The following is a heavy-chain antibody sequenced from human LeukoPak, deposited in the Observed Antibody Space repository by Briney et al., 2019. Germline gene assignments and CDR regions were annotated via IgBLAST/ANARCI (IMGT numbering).Heavy chain of an antibody. CDR2: INHSGST. CDR3: ASDSSGYYETGKIDY. J-gene: IGHJ4*02. V-gene: IGHV4-34*01. Sequence: PSETLSLNCAVYGGSFSGYYWSWNRQPPGKGLEWIGEINHSGSTNYDPSLKSRVTISVDTSKNQFSLKLSSVTAADTAVYYCASDSSGYYETGKIDYWGQGTLVTVSS. D-gene: IGHD3-22*01. CDR1: GGSFSGYY.